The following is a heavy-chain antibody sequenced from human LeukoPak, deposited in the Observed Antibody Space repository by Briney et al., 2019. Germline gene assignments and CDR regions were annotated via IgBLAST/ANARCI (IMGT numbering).Heavy chain of an antibody. CDR3: AREACGDCYPEPDY. CDR1: GYTFTSYA. Sequence: ASVKVSCKASGYTFTSYAMNWVRQAPGQGLKWMGWINTNTGNPTYAQGFTGRFVFSLDTSVSTAYLQISSLKAEDTAVYYCAREACGDCYPEPDYWGQGTLVTVSS. J-gene: IGHJ4*02. CDR2: INTNTGNP. D-gene: IGHD2-21*02. V-gene: IGHV7-4-1*02.